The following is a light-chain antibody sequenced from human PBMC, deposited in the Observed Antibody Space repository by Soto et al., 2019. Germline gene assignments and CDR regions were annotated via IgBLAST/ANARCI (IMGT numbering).Light chain of an antibody. V-gene: IGLV2-8*01. Sequence: QSALTQPPSASGSPGQSVTISCTGTTSDVGGYNYVSWYQQYPGRAPKLMIYEATKRPSGVPDRFSGSKSGNTASLTVSGLQAEDEADYYCSSYAASNNFYFVFGGGTKLTVL. CDR2: EAT. J-gene: IGLJ3*02. CDR3: SSYAASNNFYFV. CDR1: TSDVGGYNY.